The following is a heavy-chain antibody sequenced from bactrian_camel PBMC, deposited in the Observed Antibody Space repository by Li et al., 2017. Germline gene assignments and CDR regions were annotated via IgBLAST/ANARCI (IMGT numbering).Heavy chain of an antibody. J-gene: IGHJ7*01. CDR2: INSGGGTT. Sequence: DVQLVESGGGSVQAGGSLRLSCAASGFTFSSDAMSWVRQAPGKGLEWVSSINSGGGTTYYADSVKGRFTISRDNTKNTLYLQMNSLKPEDTAVYYCAAQVLVQGGMDYWGKGTQVTVS. V-gene: IGHV3S31*01. D-gene: IGHD6*01. CDR1: GFTFSSDA.